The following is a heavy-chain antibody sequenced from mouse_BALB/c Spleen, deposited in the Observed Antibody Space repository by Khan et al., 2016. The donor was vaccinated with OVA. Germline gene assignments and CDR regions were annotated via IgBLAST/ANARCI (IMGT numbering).Heavy chain of an antibody. Sequence: QVQLQQSGAELVRPGVSVKISCKGSGYTFTDFTMHWVKQSHAMNLEWIGVISTYYGDVTYNQKFKGKATMTVDKSSSTAYMELARLTSEDSAIYYCTRGGGGNRFAYWGQGTLVTVSA. CDR2: ISTYYGDV. J-gene: IGHJ3*01. CDR3: TRGGGGNRFAY. CDR1: GYTFTDFT. V-gene: IGHV1S137*01.